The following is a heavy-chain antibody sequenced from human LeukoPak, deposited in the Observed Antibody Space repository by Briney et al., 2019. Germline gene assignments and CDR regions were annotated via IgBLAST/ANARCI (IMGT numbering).Heavy chain of an antibody. Sequence: GGSLRLSCAASGFTFSSYAMSWVRQAPGKGLEWVSAISASGGSTYYADSVKGRFTISRDNSKNTLYLQLNSLRAEDTAVYYCAKDLGYCSSTSCSWDYWGQGTLVTVSS. CDR1: GFTFSSYA. V-gene: IGHV3-23*01. CDR3: AKDLGYCSSTSCSWDY. J-gene: IGHJ4*02. D-gene: IGHD2-2*01. CDR2: ISASGGST.